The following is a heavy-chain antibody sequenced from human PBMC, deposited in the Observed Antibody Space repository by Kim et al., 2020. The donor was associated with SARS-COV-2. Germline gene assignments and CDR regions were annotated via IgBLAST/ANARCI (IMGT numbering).Heavy chain of an antibody. CDR2: IYYSGRT. CDR3: ARDHSRGGPFDS. D-gene: IGHD2-15*01. CDR1: GGSITSGGYF. Sequence: SETLSLTCSVSGGSITSGGYFWTWVRQHPGKGLEWIGYIYYSGRTSYNPSLKSRLTISLDTSKNQFSLRLTSVTAADTSTYFCARDHSRGGPFDSWGQG. V-gene: IGHV4-31*03. J-gene: IGHJ4*02.